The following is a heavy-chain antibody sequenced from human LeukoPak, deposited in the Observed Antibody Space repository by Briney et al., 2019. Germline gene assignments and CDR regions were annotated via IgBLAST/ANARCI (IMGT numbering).Heavy chain of an antibody. V-gene: IGHV4-30-2*01. CDR1: GGSISSGGYS. J-gene: IGHJ5*02. CDR3: ARMVWGSGSYPYWFDP. CDR2: IYHSGST. D-gene: IGHD3-10*01. Sequence: SETLSLTCAVSGGSISSGGYSWSWVRQPPGKGLEWIGYIYHSGSTYYNPSLKSRVTISVDRSKNQFSLKLSSVTAADTAVYYCARMVWGSGSYPYWFDPWGQGTLSPSPQ.